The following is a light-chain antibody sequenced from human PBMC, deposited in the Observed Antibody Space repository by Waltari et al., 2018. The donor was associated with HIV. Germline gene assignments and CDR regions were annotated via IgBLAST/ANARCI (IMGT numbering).Light chain of an antibody. J-gene: IGLJ2*01. CDR3: CSYAGNTIYVV. Sequence: QSALTQPPAASGSPGQSVTISCTGTSNDIGPYNYVSWYQQHPGKAPRLIIYEGYKRPSGVSNRFSGSKSGNTASLTISGLQAEDEADYYCCSYAGNTIYVVFGGGTKVTVL. V-gene: IGLV2-23*01. CDR2: EGY. CDR1: SNDIGPYNY.